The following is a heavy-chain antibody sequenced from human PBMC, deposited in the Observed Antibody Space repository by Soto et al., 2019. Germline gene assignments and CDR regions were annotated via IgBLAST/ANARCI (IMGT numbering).Heavy chain of an antibody. CDR2: IYYSGST. D-gene: IGHD3-16*01. V-gene: IGHV4-59*01. CDR3: ARGGEMATINFDY. Sequence: QVQLQESGPGLVKPSETLSLTCTVSGGSISSYYWSWIRQPPGKGLEWIGYIYYSGSTNYNPSLKSRVTLSLDTPKNQFSLKLSSVTAADTAVYYCARGGEMATINFDYWGQGTLVTVSS. J-gene: IGHJ4*02. CDR1: GGSISSYY.